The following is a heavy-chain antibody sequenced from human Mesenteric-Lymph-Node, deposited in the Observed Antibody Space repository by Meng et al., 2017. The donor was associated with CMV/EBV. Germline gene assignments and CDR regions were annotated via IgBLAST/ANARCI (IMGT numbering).Heavy chain of an antibody. CDR3: ARERVASYGYPKPNYYYYGMDV. CDR1: GGSISSSSYY. CDR2: IYYSGST. Sequence: SETLSLTCTVSGGSISSSSYYWGWIRQPPGKGLEWIGSIYYSGSTYYNPSLKSRVTISVDTSKNQFSLKLSSVTAADTAVYYCARERVASYGYPKPNYYYYGMDVWGQGTTVTVSS. D-gene: IGHD5-18*01. V-gene: IGHV4-39*07. J-gene: IGHJ6*02.